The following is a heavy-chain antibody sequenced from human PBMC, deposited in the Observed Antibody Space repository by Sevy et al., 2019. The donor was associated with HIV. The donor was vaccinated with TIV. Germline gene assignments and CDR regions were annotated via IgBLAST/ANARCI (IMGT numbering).Heavy chain of an antibody. D-gene: IGHD3-3*01. CDR1: GFTFSSYA. J-gene: IGHJ6*02. CDR3: VRGDFWSGYQSINYYGMDV. CDR2: ISSNGGST. V-gene: IGHV3-64D*06. Sequence: GGSLRLSCSASGFTFSSYAMHWVRQAPGKGLEYVSAISSNGGSTHYADSVKGRFTISRDNSKNTLYLQMSSLRAEDTAVYYCVRGDFWSGYQSINYYGMDVWGQGTTVTVSS.